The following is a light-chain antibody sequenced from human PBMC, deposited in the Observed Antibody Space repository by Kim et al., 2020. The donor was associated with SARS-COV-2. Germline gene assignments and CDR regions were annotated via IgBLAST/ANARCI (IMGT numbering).Light chain of an antibody. CDR3: SSFTTRSTLV. CDR1: SSDVGAYNR. J-gene: IGLJ2*01. Sequence: QSALTQPPSVSGSPGQSVTISCTGTSSDVGAYNRVSWYQQPPGTAPKLIIYEVANRPSGVPDRFSGSKSDNTASLTISGLQAEDEAHYYCSSFTTRSTLVFGGGTQLTVL. CDR2: EVA. V-gene: IGLV2-18*02.